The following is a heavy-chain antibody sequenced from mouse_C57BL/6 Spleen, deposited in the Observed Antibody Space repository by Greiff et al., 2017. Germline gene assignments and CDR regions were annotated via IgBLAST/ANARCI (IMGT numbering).Heavy chain of an antibody. V-gene: IGHV1-69*01. CDR1: GYTFTSYW. J-gene: IGHJ1*03. CDR3: ARWENFDV. Sequence: QVQLQQPGAELVMPGASVKLSCKASGYTFTSYWMHWVKQRPGQGLEWIGEIDPSDSYTNYNQKFKGKSTLTVDKSSSTAYMQLSSLTSEDSAVYYCARWENFDVWGTGTTVTVSS. CDR2: IDPSDSYT. D-gene: IGHD4-1*01.